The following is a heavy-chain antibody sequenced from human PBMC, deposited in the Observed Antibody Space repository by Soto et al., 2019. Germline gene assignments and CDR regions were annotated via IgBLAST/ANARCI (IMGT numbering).Heavy chain of an antibody. CDR3: ARDNWNYLGPKRGAGRFFDY. D-gene: IGHD1-7*01. V-gene: IGHV4-4*02. CDR1: GGSISSSNW. CDR2: IYHSGST. Sequence: PSETLSLTCAVSGGSISSSNWWSWVRQPPGKGLEWIGEIYHSGSTNYNPSLKSRVTISVDKSKNQFSLKLSSVTAADTAVYYCARDNWNYLGPKRGAGRFFDYWGQGTLVTVSS. J-gene: IGHJ4*02.